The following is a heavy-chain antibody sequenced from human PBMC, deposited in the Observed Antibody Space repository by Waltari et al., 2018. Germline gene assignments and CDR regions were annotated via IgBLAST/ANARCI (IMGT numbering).Heavy chain of an antibody. CDR1: GGSFSGYY. CDR3: ARGITMGDY. Sequence: QVQLQQWGAGLLKPSETLSLTCAVYGGSFSGYYWSWIRQPPWKGLEWIGEINHRGSTNYNPSLKSRVTISVDTSKNQFSLKLSSVTAADTAVYYWARGITMGDYWGQGTLVTVSS. D-gene: IGHD3-10*01. V-gene: IGHV4-34*01. CDR2: INHRGST. J-gene: IGHJ4*02.